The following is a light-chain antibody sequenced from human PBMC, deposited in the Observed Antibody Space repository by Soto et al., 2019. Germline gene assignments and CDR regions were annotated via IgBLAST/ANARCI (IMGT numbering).Light chain of an antibody. CDR2: DAS. Sequence: EVVLTQSPVTLSLSPGERATLSCRASQSFRGLLAWYQQKPGQAPRLLIYDASTRATGIPARFSGSGSGTEFTLTISSLQSEDFAVYYCQQYNKWPPVTFGGGTKVEIK. CDR3: QQYNKWPPVT. V-gene: IGKV3-15*01. CDR1: QSFRGL. J-gene: IGKJ4*01.